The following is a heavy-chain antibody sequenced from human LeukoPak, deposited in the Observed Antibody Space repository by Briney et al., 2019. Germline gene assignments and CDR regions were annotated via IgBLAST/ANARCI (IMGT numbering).Heavy chain of an antibody. CDR2: IIPIFVTA. CDR3: ARDNDSRDPPHFDY. D-gene: IGHD3-16*01. J-gene: IGHJ4*02. Sequence: ASVKVSCKASGGTFSNYAISWVRRAPGQGLEWMGGIIPIFVTANYAQKFQGRVTIIADESTSTAYMELSSLRSEDTAVYYCARDNDSRDPPHFDYWGQGTLVTVSS. V-gene: IGHV1-69*13. CDR1: GGTFSNYA.